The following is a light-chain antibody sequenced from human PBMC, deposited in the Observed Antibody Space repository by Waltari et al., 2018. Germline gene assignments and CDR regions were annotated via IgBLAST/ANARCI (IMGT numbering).Light chain of an antibody. CDR1: QSVKTNY. CDR3: QQYSRSPIT. Sequence: ENVLTQSPGTLSLSPGERATLSCRASQSVKTNYLAWYQQKPGQAPRLLIYGASNRATAIPDRFSGSGSETDFTLSISRLESEDVAVYYCQQYSRSPITFGPGTKVEIK. CDR2: GAS. J-gene: IGKJ3*01. V-gene: IGKV3-20*01.